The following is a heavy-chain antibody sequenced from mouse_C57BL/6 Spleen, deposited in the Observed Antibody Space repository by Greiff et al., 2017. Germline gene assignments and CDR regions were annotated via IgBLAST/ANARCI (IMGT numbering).Heavy chain of an antibody. CDR1: GFTFSSYA. V-gene: IGHV5-9-1*02. CDR3: TRDGLFYYAMDY. D-gene: IGHD1-1*01. Sequence: EVKLMESGEGLVKPGGSLKLSCAASGFTFSSYAMSWVRQTPEKRLEWVAYISSGGDYIYYADTVKGRFTISRDNARNTLYLQMSSLKSEDTAMYYCTRDGLFYYAMDYWGQGTSVTVSS. CDR2: ISSGGDYI. J-gene: IGHJ4*01.